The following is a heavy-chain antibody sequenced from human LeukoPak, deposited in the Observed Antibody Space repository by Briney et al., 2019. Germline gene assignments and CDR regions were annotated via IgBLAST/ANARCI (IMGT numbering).Heavy chain of an antibody. J-gene: IGHJ6*03. CDR2: IYTSGST. V-gene: IGHV4-61*02. CDR3: ARDLPRAVAGTRLYYYYYMDV. Sequence: PSETLSLTCTVSGGSISSGSYYWSWIRQPAGKGLEWIGRIYTSGSTNYNPSLKSRVTISVDTSKNQFSLKLSSVTAADTAVYYCARDLPRAVAGTRLYYYYYMDVWGKGTTVTISS. CDR1: GGSISSGSYY. D-gene: IGHD6-19*01.